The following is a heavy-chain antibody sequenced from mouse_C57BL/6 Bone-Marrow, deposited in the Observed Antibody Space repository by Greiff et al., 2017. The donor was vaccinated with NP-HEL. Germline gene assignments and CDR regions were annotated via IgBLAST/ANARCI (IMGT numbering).Heavy chain of an antibody. V-gene: IGHV1-78*01. J-gene: IGHJ2*01. D-gene: IGHD3-1*01. CDR3: AREGYWDYFGC. CDR2: IYPRDGST. Sequence: VKLMESDAELVQPGASVKISCKVSGYTFTDHTIHWMKQRPEQGLEWIGYIYPRDGSTKYNEKFKGRATLTADKSSSTAYMQLNSLTSEDSAVYFCAREGYWDYFGCWGKGTTLTVSS. CDR1: GYTFTDHT.